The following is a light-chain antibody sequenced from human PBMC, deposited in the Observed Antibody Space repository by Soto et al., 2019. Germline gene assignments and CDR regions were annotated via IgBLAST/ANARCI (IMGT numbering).Light chain of an antibody. CDR2: GAS. Sequence: DIVLTQSPATLSLSPGERATLSCRASQSLSNNYLAWYQKKPGQSPRLLIYGASTRATGIPDRFSGSGSGTDFTLTITRLEPEDFAVYYCQQYGRSPFTFGQGTKLQIK. J-gene: IGKJ2*01. CDR3: QQYGRSPFT. CDR1: QSLSNNY. V-gene: IGKV3-20*01.